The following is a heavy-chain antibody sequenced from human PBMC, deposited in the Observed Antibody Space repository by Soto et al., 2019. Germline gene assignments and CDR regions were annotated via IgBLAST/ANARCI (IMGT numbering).Heavy chain of an antibody. Sequence: QVQLVQSGAEVKKPGSSVKVSCKASGGTFSSYAISWVRQAPGQGLEWMGGILPIFGTANYAQKFQGRVTITADESTSTAYMELSSLRSEDTAVYYCARREYNWNDAGCWPIQYYCGMDVWGQGTTVTVSS. V-gene: IGHV1-69*01. J-gene: IGHJ6*02. D-gene: IGHD1-20*01. CDR1: GGTFSSYA. CDR3: ARREYNWNDAGCWPIQYYCGMDV. CDR2: ILPIFGTA.